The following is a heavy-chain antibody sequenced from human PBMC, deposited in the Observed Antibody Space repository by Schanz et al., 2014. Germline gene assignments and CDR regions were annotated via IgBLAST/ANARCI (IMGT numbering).Heavy chain of an antibody. J-gene: IGHJ4*02. Sequence: QVQLQQWGAGLLKPSETLSLTCAVYGGSFGDSYWSWVRQSPGKGLEWIGEINHSASTKYNPSLRSRVSMSQYTSKNQFSRKLRSLTAADTAVYYCRVWFGELRLDYWGQGTLVTVSS. D-gene: IGHD3-10*01. V-gene: IGHV4-34*01. CDR2: INHSAST. CDR3: RVWFGELRLDY. CDR1: GGSFGDSY.